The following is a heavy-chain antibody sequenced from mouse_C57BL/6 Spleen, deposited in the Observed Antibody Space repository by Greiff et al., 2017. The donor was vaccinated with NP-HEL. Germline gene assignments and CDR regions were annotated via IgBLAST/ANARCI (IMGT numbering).Heavy chain of an antibody. D-gene: IGHD2-3*01. CDR3: AREIEGYDGYPSFAY. CDR2: INPGSGGT. CDR1: GYAFTNYL. V-gene: IGHV1-54*01. Sequence: VQLQQSGAELVRPGTSVKVSCKASGYAFTNYLIEWVKQRPGQGLEWIGVINPGSGGTNYNEKFKGKATLTADKSSSTAYMQLSSLTSEDSAVYFCAREIEGYDGYPSFAYWGQGTLVTVSA. J-gene: IGHJ3*01.